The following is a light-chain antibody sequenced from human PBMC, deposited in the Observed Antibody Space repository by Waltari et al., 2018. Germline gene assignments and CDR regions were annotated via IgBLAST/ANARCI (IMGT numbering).Light chain of an antibody. Sequence: QSALTQPRSVSGSPGQSVTISCTGSSSDVGGYNYVSWYQQHPDQAPKLMIYDVTKRTSGLPVRFSASKSGNTASLTISGLQAEDEADYYCCSYGGSYTYVFGTGTKVTVL. V-gene: IGLV2-11*01. CDR1: SSDVGGYNY. J-gene: IGLJ1*01. CDR2: DVT. CDR3: CSYGGSYTYV.